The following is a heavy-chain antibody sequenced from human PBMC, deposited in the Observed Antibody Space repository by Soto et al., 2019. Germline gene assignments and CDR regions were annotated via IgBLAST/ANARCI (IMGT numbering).Heavy chain of an antibody. D-gene: IGHD3-22*01. CDR2: ISGSGGST. J-gene: IGHJ3*02. V-gene: IGHV3-23*01. CDR3: ASRPHYDSSSPGAFDI. Sequence: GGSLRLSCAASGFTFSSYAMSWVRQAPGKGLEWVSAISGSGGSTYYADSVKGRFTISRDNSKNTLYLQMNSLRAEDTAVYYCASRPHYDSSSPGAFDIWGQGTMVTVSS. CDR1: GFTFSSYA.